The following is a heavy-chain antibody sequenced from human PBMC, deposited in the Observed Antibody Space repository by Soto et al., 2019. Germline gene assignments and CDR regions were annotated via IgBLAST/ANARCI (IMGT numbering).Heavy chain of an antibody. CDR3: ARIRITIFGVVNNWFDP. J-gene: IGHJ5*02. CDR2: IYYSGST. D-gene: IGHD3-3*01. V-gene: IGHV4-61*01. CDR1: GGSVSSGSYY. Sequence: SETLSLTCTVSGGSVSSGSYYWSWIRQPPGKGLEWIGYIYYSGSTNYNPSLKSRVTISVDTSKNQFSLKLSSVTAADTTVYYCARIRITIFGVVNNWFDPWGQGTLVTVSS.